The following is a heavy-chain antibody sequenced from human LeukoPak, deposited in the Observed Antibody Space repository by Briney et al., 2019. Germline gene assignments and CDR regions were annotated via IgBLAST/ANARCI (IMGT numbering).Heavy chain of an antibody. CDR1: GFTFSTYE. CDR2: IDSSAGTV. CDR3: ARDADYGVYLDM. J-gene: IGHJ4*02. Sequence: GESLKISCAASGFTFSTYEMTWVRQAPGKGLEWVSYIDSSAGTVHYGDSVKGRFTISRDNTKNSLYLQMHSLRAEDTAIYYCARDADYGVYLDMWGQGTLVTVAA. V-gene: IGHV3-48*03. D-gene: IGHD4-17*01.